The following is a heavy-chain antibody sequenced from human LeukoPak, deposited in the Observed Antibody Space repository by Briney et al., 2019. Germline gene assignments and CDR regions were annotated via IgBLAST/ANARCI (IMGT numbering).Heavy chain of an antibody. V-gene: IGHV3-11*04. CDR3: AREDDSSGYNFDY. CDR2: ISSSGSTI. D-gene: IGHD3-22*01. CDR1: GFTFSDYW. Sequence: GGSLRLSCAASGFTFSDYWMHWVRQAPGKGLEWVSYISSSGSTIYYADSVKGRFTISRDNAKNSLYLQMNSLRAEDTAVYYCAREDDSSGYNFDYWGQGTLVTVSS. J-gene: IGHJ4*02.